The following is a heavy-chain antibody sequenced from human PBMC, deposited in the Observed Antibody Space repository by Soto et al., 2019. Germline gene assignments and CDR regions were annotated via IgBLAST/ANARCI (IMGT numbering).Heavy chain of an antibody. CDR3: ARLVYDTRLNYMYFDF. J-gene: IGHJ4*02. D-gene: IGHD3-10*01. CDR2: RYHSVSI. Sequence: PSVTLSLTCTVSGGSITDYYWSWIRQPPGKALEWIGYRYHSVSIHYNPSLKTRVTISVDTSENQFSLRLSSVTAADTAVYYCARLVYDTRLNYMYFDFWGQGTLVTVSS. CDR1: GGSITDYY. V-gene: IGHV4-59*01.